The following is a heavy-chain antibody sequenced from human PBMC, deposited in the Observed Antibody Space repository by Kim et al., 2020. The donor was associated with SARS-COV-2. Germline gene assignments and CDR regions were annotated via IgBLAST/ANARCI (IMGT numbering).Heavy chain of an antibody. CDR1: GGPISSYY. Sequence: SETLSLTCTVSGGPISSYYWSWIRQPAGKGLEWIGRIYTSGSTNYNPSLKSRVTMSVDTSKKQFSLKLTSVTAADTAVYYCAREPYGDRVNDFFDYWGQGTLVTVSS. CDR2: IYTSGST. D-gene: IGHD4-17*01. V-gene: IGHV4-4*07. J-gene: IGHJ4*02. CDR3: AREPYGDRVNDFFDY.